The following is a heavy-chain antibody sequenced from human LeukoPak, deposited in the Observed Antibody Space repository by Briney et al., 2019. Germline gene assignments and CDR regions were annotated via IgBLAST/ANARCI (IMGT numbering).Heavy chain of an antibody. Sequence: GGSLRLSCAASGFTFSSYSMNWVRQAPGKGLEWVSVIYSGGSTYYADSVKGRFTISRDNSKNTLYLQMNSLRAEDTAVYYCARGGSTSVYYYYGMDVWGQGTTVTVSS. D-gene: IGHD2-2*01. V-gene: IGHV3-66*01. CDR1: GFTFSSYS. CDR3: ARGGSTSVYYYYGMDV. CDR2: IYSGGST. J-gene: IGHJ6*02.